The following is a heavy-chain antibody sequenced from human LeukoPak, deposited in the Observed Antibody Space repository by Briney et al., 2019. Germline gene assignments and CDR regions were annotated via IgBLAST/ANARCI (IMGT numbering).Heavy chain of an antibody. J-gene: IGHJ6*03. D-gene: IGHD5-18*01. CDR3: ARTTEGGYTYDYFYYYYMDV. Sequence: SETLSLTCTVSGASISSYYWSWIRQPPGKGLEWIGYIYYSGSTNYNPSLKSRVTISVDTSKNQFSLKLSSVTAADTAVYYCARTTEGGYTYDYFYYYYMDVWGKGTTVTISS. CDR2: IYYSGST. V-gene: IGHV4-59*01. CDR1: GASISSYY.